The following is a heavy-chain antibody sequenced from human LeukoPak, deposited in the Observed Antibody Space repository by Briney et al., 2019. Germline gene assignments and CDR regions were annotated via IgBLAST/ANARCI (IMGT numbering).Heavy chain of an antibody. Sequence: PGGSLRLSCEASGFTFSAYAMTWVRQAPGKGLEWVSSIGSDNKPHYSESVKGRFAISRDNSKSMLFLQLNSLRAEDTALYYCARDTVTTFRFRDYQHYGMDVWGQGTTVTVSS. CDR2: IGSDNKP. D-gene: IGHD4-17*01. J-gene: IGHJ6*02. V-gene: IGHV3-23*01. CDR1: GFTFSAYA. CDR3: ARDTVTTFRFRDYQHYGMDV.